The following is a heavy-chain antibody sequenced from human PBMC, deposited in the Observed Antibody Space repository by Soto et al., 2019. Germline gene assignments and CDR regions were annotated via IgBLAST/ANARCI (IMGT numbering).Heavy chain of an antibody. V-gene: IGHV3-21*01. CDR1: GFTFSSYS. CDR2: ISSSSSYI. D-gene: IGHD6-19*01. Sequence: EVQLVESGGGLVKPGGSLRLSCASSGFTFSSYSMNWVRQAPGKGLEWVSSISSSSSYIYYADSVKGRFTISRDNAKNSLYLQMNSLRAEDTAVYYCARCATGLVGYWGQGTLVTVSS. J-gene: IGHJ4*02. CDR3: ARCATGLVGY.